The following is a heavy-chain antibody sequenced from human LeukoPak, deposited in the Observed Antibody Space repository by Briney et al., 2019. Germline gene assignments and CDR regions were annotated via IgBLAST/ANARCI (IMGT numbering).Heavy chain of an antibody. CDR1: GGSFNVYH. J-gene: IGHJ4*02. CDR2: ISHSGST. CDR3: ALVVDYSGSGTDLVDY. Sequence: SETLSLTCAVYGGSFNVYHWRWIRQPPGKGLEWIGEISHSGSTNYNPSLMSRVTVSADTSKKQFSLNLSSVTAADTAVYYCALVVDYSGSGTDLVDYWGQGTLVTVSS. D-gene: IGHD3-10*01. V-gene: IGHV4-34*01.